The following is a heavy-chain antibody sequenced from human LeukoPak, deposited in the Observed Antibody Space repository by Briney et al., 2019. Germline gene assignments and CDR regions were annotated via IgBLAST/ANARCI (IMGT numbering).Heavy chain of an antibody. D-gene: IGHD3-10*01. CDR1: GGTFSSYG. CDR2: IIPIFGTP. V-gene: IGHV1-69*13. CDR3: ARGSGTITMVRGVFYGMDV. J-gene: IGHJ6*02. Sequence: ASVKVSCKASGGTFSSYGISWVRQAPGQGLEWVGGIIPIFGTPNYAQKFQGRVTITADESTSTAYMELSSLRSEDTAVYYCARGSGTITMVRGVFYGMDVWGQGTTVTVSS.